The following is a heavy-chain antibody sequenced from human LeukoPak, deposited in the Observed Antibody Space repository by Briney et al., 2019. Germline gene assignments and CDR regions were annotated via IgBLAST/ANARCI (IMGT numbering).Heavy chain of an antibody. CDR3: AKGRTNDY. D-gene: IGHD1/OR15-1a*01. CDR1: GFTFSSYA. V-gene: IGHV3-23*01. Sequence: GGSLRLSCAASGFTFSSYAMSWVRQAPGKGLEWVSGIWGSGDSTYYADSVKGRFTISRDNSKNTLYLQMNSLRAEDTAIYYCAKGRTNDYWGQGTLVTVSS. CDR2: IWGSGDST. J-gene: IGHJ4*02.